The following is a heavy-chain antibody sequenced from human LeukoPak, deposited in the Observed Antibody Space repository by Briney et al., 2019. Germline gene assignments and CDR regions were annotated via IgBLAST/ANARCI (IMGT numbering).Heavy chain of an antibody. D-gene: IGHD2-2*01. CDR2: IYYSGST. V-gene: IGHV4-39*01. J-gene: IGHJ3*02. CDR3: ARQVDCSSTSCYHEAFDI. Sequence: SETLSLTCTVSGGSISSSSYYWGWIRQPPGKGLEWIGSIYYSGSTYYNPSLKSRVTISVDTSKNQFSLKLSSVTAADTAVYYCARQVDCSSTSCYHEAFDIWGQGTMVAVSS. CDR1: GGSISSSSYY.